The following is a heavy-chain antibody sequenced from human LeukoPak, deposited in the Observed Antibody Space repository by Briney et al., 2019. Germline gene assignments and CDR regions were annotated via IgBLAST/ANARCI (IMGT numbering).Heavy chain of an antibody. CDR2: IYTSGST. Sequence: SETLSLTCTVSGGSISSYYWSRIRQPAGKGLEWIGRIYTSGSTNYNPSLKSRVTMSVDTSKNQFSLKLSSVTAADTAVYYCARGKDYYDSSGYYGNFDYWGQGTLVTVSS. CDR3: ARGKDYYDSSGYYGNFDY. J-gene: IGHJ4*02. CDR1: GGSISSYY. V-gene: IGHV4-4*07. D-gene: IGHD3-22*01.